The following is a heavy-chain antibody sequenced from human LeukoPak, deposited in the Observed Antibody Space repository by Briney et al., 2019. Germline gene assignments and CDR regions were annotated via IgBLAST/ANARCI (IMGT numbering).Heavy chain of an antibody. Sequence: SVKVSCKASGGTFSSYAISWVRQAPGQGLEWMGGIIPIFGTANYAQKFQGRVTIIADESTSTAYMELSSLRPEDTAVYYCARDYYYDSSGYYFRQSDAFDIWGQGTMVTVSS. J-gene: IGHJ3*02. CDR1: GGTFSSYA. CDR2: IIPIFGTA. D-gene: IGHD3-22*01. V-gene: IGHV1-69*13. CDR3: ARDYYYDSSGYYFRQSDAFDI.